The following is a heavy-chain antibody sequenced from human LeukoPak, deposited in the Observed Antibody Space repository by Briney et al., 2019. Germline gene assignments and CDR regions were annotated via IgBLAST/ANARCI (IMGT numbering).Heavy chain of an antibody. CDR1: GFTFDDYA. CDR2: ISWDGGST. V-gene: IGHV3-43D*03. J-gene: IGHJ3*02. D-gene: IGHD3-10*01. CDR3: AKDADYYGSGTNAFDI. Sequence: GGSLRLSCAASGFTFDDYAMHWVRQAPGKGLEWVSLISWDGGSTYYADSVKGRFTTSRDNSKNSLYLQMNSLRAEDTALYYCAKDADYYGSGTNAFDIWGQGTMVTVSS.